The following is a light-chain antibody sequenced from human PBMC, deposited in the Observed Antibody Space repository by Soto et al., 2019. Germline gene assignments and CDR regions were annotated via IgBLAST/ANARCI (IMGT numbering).Light chain of an antibody. CDR3: QQYGGSPIT. V-gene: IGKV3-20*01. J-gene: IGKJ5*01. CDR2: GAS. CDR1: QSVSRR. Sequence: EVVLTQSPGTRSLSPVGGATLSCRASQSVSRRLAWYQQRPGQSPRLLISGASMRASGVPVRFIGSGSGTDFTLTITRLEPEDFAVYYCQQYGGSPITFGLGTRLEIK.